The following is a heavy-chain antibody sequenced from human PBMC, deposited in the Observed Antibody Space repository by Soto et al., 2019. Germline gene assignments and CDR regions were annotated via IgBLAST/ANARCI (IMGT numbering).Heavy chain of an antibody. J-gene: IGHJ4*02. Sequence: QVLLVQSGAEVKNPGASVQVSCKASGYTFTTYDMHWVRQAPGQRLEWMGSINANNGNPKYSQRVQGSDTFTRDTSATPGYPDPSSLSSEDMAVYYGVVIRGWWALQYWGQATRLTVSS. CDR3: VVIRGWWALQY. CDR1: GYTFTTYD. CDR2: INANNGNP. D-gene: IGHD2-8*02. V-gene: IGHV1-3*01.